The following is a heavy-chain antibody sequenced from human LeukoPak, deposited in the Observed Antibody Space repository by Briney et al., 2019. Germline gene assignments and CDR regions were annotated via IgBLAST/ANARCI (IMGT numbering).Heavy chain of an antibody. CDR3: ARAGYSYGTGYYFDY. J-gene: IGHJ4*02. Sequence: SETLSLTRTVSGGSISSYYWSWIRLPPGKGLEWIGYTYYTGATYYNPSLKSRVTISLDTSKNQFSLKLSSVTAADAAVYYCARAGYSYGTGYYFDYWGQGALVTVSS. D-gene: IGHD5-18*01. CDR1: GGSISSYY. CDR2: TYYTGAT. V-gene: IGHV4-59*01.